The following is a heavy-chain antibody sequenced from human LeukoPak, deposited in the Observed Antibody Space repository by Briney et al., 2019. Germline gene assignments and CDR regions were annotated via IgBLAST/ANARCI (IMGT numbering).Heavy chain of an antibody. D-gene: IGHD3-16*01. J-gene: IGHJ5*02. CDR3: ARDLIKGARFDH. V-gene: IGHV4-61*02. CDR1: GVSISSGSYY. Sequence: PSETLSLTCTVSGVSISSGSYYWSWIRQPAGKGLEWIGRIYTSGSTNYNPSLKSRVTISVDTSKNQFSLKLSSVTAADTAVYYCARDLIKGARFDHWGQGTLVTVSS. CDR2: IYTSGST.